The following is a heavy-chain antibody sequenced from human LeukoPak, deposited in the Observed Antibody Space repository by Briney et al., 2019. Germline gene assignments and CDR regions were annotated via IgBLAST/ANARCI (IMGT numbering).Heavy chain of an antibody. CDR1: GCTFTGYY. CDR3: ARARAARPIDY. Sequence: APVKVSCKASGCTFTGYYMHWVRQAPGHGLEWMGRINPNSGGTNYAQKFQGRVTMTRDTSISTAYMELSGLRSDDTAVYYCARARAARPIDYWGQGTLVTVSS. CDR2: INPNSGGT. V-gene: IGHV1-2*06. J-gene: IGHJ4*02. D-gene: IGHD6-6*01.